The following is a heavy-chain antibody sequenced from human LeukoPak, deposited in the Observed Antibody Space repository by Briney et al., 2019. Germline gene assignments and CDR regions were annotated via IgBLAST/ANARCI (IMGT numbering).Heavy chain of an antibody. CDR2: ISGSGGST. CDR1: GFTFSSYA. CDR3: AKVSVDIVVVSPAFDI. Sequence: GGSLRLSCAASGFTFSSYAMSWVGQAPGKGLEWVSAISGSGGSTYYADSVKGRFTISRDNSKNTLYLQMNSLRAEDTAVYYCAKVSVDIVVVSPAFDIWGQGTMVTVSS. D-gene: IGHD2-2*03. J-gene: IGHJ3*02. V-gene: IGHV3-23*01.